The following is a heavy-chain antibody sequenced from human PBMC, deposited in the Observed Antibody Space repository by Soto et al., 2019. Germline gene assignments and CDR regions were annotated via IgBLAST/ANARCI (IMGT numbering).Heavy chain of an antibody. CDR1: GFSFSINGVA. CDR2: IYWDDDQ. CDR3: AHKRDVSRGFKS. V-gene: IGHV2-5*02. J-gene: IGHJ5*01. Sequence: QITLKESGPTLVKPTQTLTLTCTFSGFSFSINGVAVGWIRQPPGQALEWPALIYWDDDQRYNPSLKNRLTITKDTPRNHVVLTMTNMDPVDTATYYCAHKRDVSRGFKSWGQGTLVTVSS.